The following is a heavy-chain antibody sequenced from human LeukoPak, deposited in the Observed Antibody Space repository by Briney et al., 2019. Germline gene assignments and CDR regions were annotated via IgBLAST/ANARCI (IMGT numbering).Heavy chain of an antibody. CDR3: ARIRYSSSWHPFDY. V-gene: IGHV3-53*01. D-gene: IGHD6-13*01. J-gene: IGHJ4*02. Sequence: GGSLRLSCAASGFTVSSNYMSWVRQAPGKGLEWVSVIYSGGSTYYADSVKGRFTISRHNSKNTFYLQMNSLRAEDTAVYYCARIRYSSSWHPFDYWGQGTLATVSS. CDR2: IYSGGST. CDR1: GFTVSSNY.